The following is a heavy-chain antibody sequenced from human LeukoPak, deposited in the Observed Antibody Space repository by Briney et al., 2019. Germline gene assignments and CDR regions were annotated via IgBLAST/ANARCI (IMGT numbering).Heavy chain of an antibody. V-gene: IGHV3-23*01. CDR1: GFTFSSYA. D-gene: IGHD3-9*01. CDR3: AKGDSYYDILTGYHNPDY. CDR2: ISGSGGST. Sequence: GGSLRLSCAASGFTFSSYAMSWVRQAPGKGLEGVSAISGSGGSTYYADSVKGRFTISRDNSKNTLYLQMNSLRAEDTAVYYCAKGDSYYDILTGYHNPDYWGQGTLVTVSS. J-gene: IGHJ4*02.